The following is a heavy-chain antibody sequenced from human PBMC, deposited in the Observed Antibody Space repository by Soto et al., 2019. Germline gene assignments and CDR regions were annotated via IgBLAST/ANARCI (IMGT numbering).Heavy chain of an antibody. CDR2: INHSGST. CDR1: GGSFSGYY. V-gene: IGHV4-34*01. CDR3: ARGNHAPTDTAMVSGSAYYYYYGMDV. J-gene: IGHJ6*02. Sequence: PSETLSLTCAVYGGSFSGYYWSWIRQPPGKGLEWIGEINHSGSTNYNPSLKSRVTISVDTSKNQFSLKLSSVTAADTAVYYCARGNHAPTDTAMVSGSAYYYYYGMDVWGQGTTVTVSS. D-gene: IGHD5-18*01.